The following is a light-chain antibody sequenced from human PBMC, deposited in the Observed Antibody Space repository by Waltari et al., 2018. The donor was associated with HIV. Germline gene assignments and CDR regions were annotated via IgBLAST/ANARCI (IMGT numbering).Light chain of an antibody. J-gene: IGLJ2*01. CDR3: CSYAGSPSVVI. CDR1: SSDIGSYNL. V-gene: IGLV2-23*02. Sequence: QSALTQPASVSGSLGQSITISCTGTSSDIGSYNLVSWYQQYPGKAPKVIIYDVNKWPSGGSRRFSGFKAANTASLTISELQAEDEADYYCCSYAGSPSVVIFGGGTKVTVL. CDR2: DVN.